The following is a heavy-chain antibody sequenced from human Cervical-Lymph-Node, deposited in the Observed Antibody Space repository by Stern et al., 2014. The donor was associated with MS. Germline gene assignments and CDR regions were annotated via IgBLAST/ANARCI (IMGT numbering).Heavy chain of an antibody. Sequence: DQLVESGGGVVQPGRSLRLSCAASGFTFSSYGMHWVRQAPGKGLEWVAVIWYDGRNKYYADSVKGRFTISRGNSKNTLYLQMNSLRAEDTAVYYCARAPPYYFDYWGQGTLVTVSS. V-gene: IGHV3-33*01. CDR2: IWYDGRNK. J-gene: IGHJ4*02. CDR3: ARAPPYYFDY. CDR1: GFTFSSYG.